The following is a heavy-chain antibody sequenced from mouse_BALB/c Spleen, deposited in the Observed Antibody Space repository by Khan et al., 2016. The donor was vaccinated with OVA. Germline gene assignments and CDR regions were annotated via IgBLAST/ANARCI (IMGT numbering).Heavy chain of an antibody. CDR2: ISYSGNT. V-gene: IGHV3-2*02. D-gene: IGHD2-4*01. Sequence: EVKLLESGPGLVKPSQSLSLTCTVTGYSITSEYTWNWIRQFPGNKLEWMGFISYSGNTRYNPSLKSRISITRDTSKNQFFLQLNSVTSEDTATYYCARKDYYDYDPFPYWGQGTTLTVSS. CDR3: ARKDYYDYDPFPY. J-gene: IGHJ2*01. CDR1: GYSITSEYT.